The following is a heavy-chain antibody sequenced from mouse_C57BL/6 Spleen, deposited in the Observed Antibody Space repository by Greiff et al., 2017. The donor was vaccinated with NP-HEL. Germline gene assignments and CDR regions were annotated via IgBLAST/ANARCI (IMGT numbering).Heavy chain of an antibody. J-gene: IGHJ2*01. CDR1: GFTFSDYG. CDR2: ISSGSSTI. CDR3: ARNSNYKFDY. V-gene: IGHV5-17*01. D-gene: IGHD2-5*01. Sequence: EVKVVESGGGLVKPGGSLKLSCAASGFTFSDYGMHWVRQAPEKGLEWVAYISSGSSTIYYADTVKGRVTISRDNAKNTLFLQMTSLRSEDTAMYYCARNSNYKFDYWGQGTTLTVSS.